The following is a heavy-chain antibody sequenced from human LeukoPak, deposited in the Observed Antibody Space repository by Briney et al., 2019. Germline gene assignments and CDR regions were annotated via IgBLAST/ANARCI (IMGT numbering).Heavy chain of an antibody. J-gene: IGHJ4*02. CDR2: TFYSGST. Sequence: TSETLSLTCTVSGGSISSHYWIWIRQPPGKGLEWIGYTFYSGSTTYNSSLRSRVTISVDTSKNQFSLKLRSVTAADTAMYYCARAHYHDSNGNPHGYYFDSWGQGSLVTVSS. CDR3: ARAHYHDSNGNPHGYYFDS. CDR1: GGSISSHY. V-gene: IGHV4-59*11. D-gene: IGHD3-22*01.